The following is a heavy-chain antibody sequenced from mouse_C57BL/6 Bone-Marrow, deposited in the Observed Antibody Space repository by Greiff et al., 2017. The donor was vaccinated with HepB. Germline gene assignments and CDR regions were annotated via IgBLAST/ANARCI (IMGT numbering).Heavy chain of an antibody. V-gene: IGHV5-4*01. J-gene: IGHJ3*01. D-gene: IGHD4-1*01. CDR2: ISDGGSYT. CDR3: AREGTGDAY. CDR1: GFTFSSYA. Sequence: EVQVVESGGGLVKPGGSLKLSCAASGFTFSSYAMSWVRQTPEKRLEWVATISDGGSYTYYPDNVKGRFTISRDNAKNNLYLQMSHLKSEDTAMYYCAREGTGDAYWGQGTLVTVSA.